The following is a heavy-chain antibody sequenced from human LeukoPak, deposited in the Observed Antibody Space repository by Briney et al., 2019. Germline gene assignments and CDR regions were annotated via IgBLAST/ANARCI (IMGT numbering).Heavy chain of an antibody. Sequence: ASETLSLTCTVSGGSISGSSYYWGWIRQPPGKGLEWIGEINHSGSTNYNPSLKSRVTISVDTSKNQFSLKLSSVTAADTAVYYCARGSCAYCGGDHPIDYWGQGTLVTVSS. J-gene: IGHJ4*02. D-gene: IGHD2-21*02. V-gene: IGHV4-39*07. CDR3: ARGSCAYCGGDHPIDY. CDR2: INHSGST. CDR1: GGSISGSSYY.